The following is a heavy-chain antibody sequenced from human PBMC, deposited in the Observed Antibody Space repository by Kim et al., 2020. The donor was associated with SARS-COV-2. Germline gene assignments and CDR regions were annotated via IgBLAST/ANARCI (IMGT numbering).Heavy chain of an antibody. CDR2: YTSGGT. Sequence: YTSGGTDYNPTPQSRVTMSVDMSKNQFSLKLSSVTAADTAVYYCASALGHWGQGTLVTVSS. D-gene: IGHD3-16*02. V-gene: IGHV4-4*07. J-gene: IGHJ4*02. CDR3: ASALGH.